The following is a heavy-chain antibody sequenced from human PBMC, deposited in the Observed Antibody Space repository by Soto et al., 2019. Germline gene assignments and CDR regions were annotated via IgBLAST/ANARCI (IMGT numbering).Heavy chain of an antibody. CDR3: AKDPYADTAMGHFDY. Sequence: SLRLSCAASGFTFDDYAMHWVRQAPGKGLEWVSGISWNSGSIGYADSVKGRFTISRDNAKNSLYLQMNSLRAEGTALYYCAKDPYADTAMGHFDYWGQGTLVTVSS. V-gene: IGHV3-9*01. CDR2: ISWNSGSI. D-gene: IGHD5-18*01. CDR1: GFTFDDYA. J-gene: IGHJ4*02.